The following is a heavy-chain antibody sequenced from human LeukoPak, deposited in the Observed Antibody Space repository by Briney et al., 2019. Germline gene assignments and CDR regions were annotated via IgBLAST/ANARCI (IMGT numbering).Heavy chain of an antibody. V-gene: IGHV4-34*01. Sequence: SETLSLTCAVYGGSFSGYYWSWIRQSPGKGLEWIGEINHSGSTNYNPSLKSRVTISVDTSKNQFSLKLRSVTAADTAVYYCARVDSSNWYDSRGYFDYWGQGTLVTVSS. J-gene: IGHJ4*02. CDR1: GGSFSGYY. CDR3: ARVDSSNWYDSRGYFDY. CDR2: INHSGST. D-gene: IGHD6-13*01.